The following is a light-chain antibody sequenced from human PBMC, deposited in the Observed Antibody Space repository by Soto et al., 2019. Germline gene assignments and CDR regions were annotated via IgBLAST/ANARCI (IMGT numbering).Light chain of an antibody. J-gene: IGLJ1*01. CDR2: EVS. Sequence: QSALTQPASVSGSPGQSITISCTGTSSDVGGYNFVSWYQQHPGKAPKRMIYEVSNRPSGVSNRFSGSKSGNTASLTISGLQAEDEADYYCGSYTSSSTSYVFGTGTNVTVL. V-gene: IGLV2-14*01. CDR1: SSDVGGYNF. CDR3: GSYTSSSTSYV.